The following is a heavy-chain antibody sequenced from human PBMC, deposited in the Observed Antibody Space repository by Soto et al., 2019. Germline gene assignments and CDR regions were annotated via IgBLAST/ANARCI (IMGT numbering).Heavy chain of an antibody. Sequence: QVQLVESGGGVVQPGRSLRLSCAASGFTFSSYGMHWVRQAPGKGLEWVAVISYDGSNKYYADSVKGRFTISRDNSKNTLYLQMNSRRAEDTAVYYCAKDGRSIGYGYGSYYYYGMDVWGQGTTVTVSS. D-gene: IGHD5-18*01. CDR2: ISYDGSNK. J-gene: IGHJ6*02. CDR1: GFTFSSYG. CDR3: AKDGRSIGYGYGSYYYYGMDV. V-gene: IGHV3-30*18.